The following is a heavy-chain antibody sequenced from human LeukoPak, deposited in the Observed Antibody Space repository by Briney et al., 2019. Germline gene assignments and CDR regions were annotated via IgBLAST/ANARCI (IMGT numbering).Heavy chain of an antibody. Sequence: GGSLRLSCAASGFTFSSYEMNWVRQAPGKGLEWASYISSSGSTIYYVDSVKGRFPISRDNAKNSLYLQMNSLRAEDTAVYYCARSYYYGSGSYFALDYWGQGTLVTVSS. CDR2: ISSSGSTI. CDR1: GFTFSSYE. V-gene: IGHV3-48*03. D-gene: IGHD3-10*01. CDR3: ARSYYYGSGSYFALDY. J-gene: IGHJ4*02.